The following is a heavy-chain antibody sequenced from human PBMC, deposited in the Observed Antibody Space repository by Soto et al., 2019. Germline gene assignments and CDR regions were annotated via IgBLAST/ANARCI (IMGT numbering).Heavy chain of an antibody. CDR1: GFTFGNYA. Sequence: VQVLESGGGLVQPGGSLRLSCAASGFTFGNYAMHWVRQAPGKGLEYVSAISSNGNSTYYADSVKGRFTMSRDNSMNTLYLQMGSLRAEDMAVYYCARDRTAASPSYYMDVWGKGTTVTVSS. D-gene: IGHD6-13*01. CDR2: ISSNGNST. CDR3: ARDRTAASPSYYMDV. J-gene: IGHJ6*03. V-gene: IGHV3-64*07.